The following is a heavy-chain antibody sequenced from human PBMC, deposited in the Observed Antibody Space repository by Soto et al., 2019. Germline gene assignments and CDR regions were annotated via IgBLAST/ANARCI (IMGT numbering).Heavy chain of an antibody. Sequence: QVQLVQSGAEVKKPGSSVKVSCKASGGTFSSYAISWVRQAPGQGLEWMGGFIPIFGTANYAQKLQGRVTITADESTRTAYLEASTLRSEDTAVYYWARGGWELPNWFDPWGQGTLVTVSS. CDR2: FIPIFGTA. CDR3: ARGGWELPNWFDP. CDR1: GGTFSSYA. D-gene: IGHD1-26*01. J-gene: IGHJ5*02. V-gene: IGHV1-69*12.